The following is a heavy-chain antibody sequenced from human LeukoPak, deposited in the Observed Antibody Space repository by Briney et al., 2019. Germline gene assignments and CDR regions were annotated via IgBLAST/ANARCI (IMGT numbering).Heavy chain of an antibody. CDR1: GFSFSTFW. D-gene: IGHD6-6*01. CDR3: ARGGSSSSGWFDP. Sequence: PGGSLRLSCAASGFSFSTFWMSWVRQAPGQGLEWVANIKQDGSEKYYVDSVKGRFTISRDNTKKSLSLQMNSLRADDTAVYYCARGGSSSSGWFDPWGQGTLVTVS. CDR2: IKQDGSEK. V-gene: IGHV3-7*01. J-gene: IGHJ5*02.